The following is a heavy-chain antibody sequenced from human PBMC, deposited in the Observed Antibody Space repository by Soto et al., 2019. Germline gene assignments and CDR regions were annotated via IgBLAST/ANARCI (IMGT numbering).Heavy chain of an antibody. Sequence: PSETLSLTCTVSGGSISSSSYYWGWIRQPPGKGLEWIGSIYYSGSTYYNPSLKSRVTISVDTSKNQFSLKLSSVTAADTAVYYCARYGPYYDFWSGYYPFGWFDPWGQGTLVTVSS. CDR2: IYYSGST. CDR1: GGSISSSSYY. V-gene: IGHV4-39*01. J-gene: IGHJ5*02. D-gene: IGHD3-3*01. CDR3: ARYGPYYDFWSGYYPFGWFDP.